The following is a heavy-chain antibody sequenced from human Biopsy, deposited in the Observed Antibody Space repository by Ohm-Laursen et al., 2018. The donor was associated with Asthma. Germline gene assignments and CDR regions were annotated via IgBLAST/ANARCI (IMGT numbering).Heavy chain of an antibody. CDR2: ITGSGGTT. J-gene: IGHJ4*02. CDR3: AKDFRGIAVAGDRGFDY. V-gene: IGHV3-23*01. D-gene: IGHD6-19*01. Sequence: GSLRLSCAASGFTFSTSWMTWVRQAPGKGLERVSAITGSGGTTYYADSVRGRFTISRGNSKSTLFLQMDSLSAEDTAVYYCAKDFRGIAVAGDRGFDYWGQGTLVTVSS. CDR1: GFTFSTSW.